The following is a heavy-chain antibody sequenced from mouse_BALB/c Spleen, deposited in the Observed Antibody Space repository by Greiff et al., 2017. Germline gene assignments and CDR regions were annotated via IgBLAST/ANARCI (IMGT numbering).Heavy chain of an antibody. CDR3: ARPITTADY. J-gene: IGHJ2*01. V-gene: IGHV1-15*01. CDR2: IDPETGGT. CDR1: GYTFTDYE. D-gene: IGHD1-1*01. Sequence: QVQLQQSGAELVRPGASVTLSCKASGYTFTDYEMHWVKQTPVHGLEWIGAIDPETGGTAYTQKFKGKATLTADKSSSTAYMELRSLTSEDSAVYYCARPITTADYWGQGTTLTVSS.